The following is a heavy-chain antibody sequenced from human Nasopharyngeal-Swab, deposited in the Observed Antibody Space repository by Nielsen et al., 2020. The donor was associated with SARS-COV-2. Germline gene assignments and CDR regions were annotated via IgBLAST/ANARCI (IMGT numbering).Heavy chain of an antibody. Sequence: SETLSLTCIVPGGSISNYHWNWIRQPPGKELEWIGHISYTGSTAYNPSVESRVTISLDRSRNQFSLRLTSVTAADTAVYYCARDQNGNSFYFDSWGQGTLVTVSS. V-gene: IGHV4-59*01. CDR3: ARDQNGNSFYFDS. J-gene: IGHJ4*01. D-gene: IGHD4-23*01. CDR1: GGSISNYH. CDR2: ISYTGST.